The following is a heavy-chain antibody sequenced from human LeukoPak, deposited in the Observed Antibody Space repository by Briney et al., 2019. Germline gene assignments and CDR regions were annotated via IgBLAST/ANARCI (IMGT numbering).Heavy chain of an antibody. J-gene: IGHJ4*02. Sequence: GGSLRLSCAASGFTFSDYYMSWIRQAPGKGLEWVSYISSSGSTIYYADSVKGRFTISRDNAKNSLYLQMNSLGAEDTAVYYCARVPRSYPFDYWGQGTLVTVSS. CDR3: ARVPRSYPFDY. CDR1: GFTFSDYY. D-gene: IGHD3-10*01. V-gene: IGHV3-11*01. CDR2: ISSSGSTI.